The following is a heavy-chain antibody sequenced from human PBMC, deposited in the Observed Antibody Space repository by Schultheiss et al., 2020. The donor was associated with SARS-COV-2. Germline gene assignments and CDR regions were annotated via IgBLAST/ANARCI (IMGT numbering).Heavy chain of an antibody. D-gene: IGHD1-26*01. V-gene: IGHV4-31*03. CDR2: IYYSGST. Sequence: SETLSLTCTVSGGSISSGGYYWSWIRQHPGKGLEWIGYIYYSGSTYYNPSLKSRVTISVDTSKNQFSLKLSSVTAADTAVYYCARQGGWELLTLHYWGQGTLVTVSS. J-gene: IGHJ4*02. CDR3: ARQGGWELLTLHY. CDR1: GGSISSGGYY.